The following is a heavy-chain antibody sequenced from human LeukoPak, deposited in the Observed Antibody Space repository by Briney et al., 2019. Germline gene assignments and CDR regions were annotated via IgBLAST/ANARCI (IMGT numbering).Heavy chain of an antibody. V-gene: IGHV4-31*03. CDR1: GGSISSGGYY. Sequence: SETLPLTCTVSGGSISSGGYYWSWIRQHPGKGLEWIGYIYYSGSTYYNPSLKSRVTISVDTSKNQFSLKLSSVTAADTAVYYCARGRTMDYYDTLGQGTLVTVSS. J-gene: IGHJ5*02. CDR3: ARGRTMDYYDT. D-gene: IGHD3-22*01. CDR2: IYYSGST.